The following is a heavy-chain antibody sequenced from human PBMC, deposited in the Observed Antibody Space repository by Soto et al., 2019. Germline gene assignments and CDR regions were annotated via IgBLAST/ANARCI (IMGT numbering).Heavy chain of an antibody. D-gene: IGHD2-2*01. CDR2: MFHSGST. CDR3: ARGHTVVVPNVWWFGT. J-gene: IGHJ5*02. Sequence: SETLSLTCAVSGYFISSGYYCGRIRQPPGKALEWIGSMFHSGSTHYNPSLKSRVTISLDTSKTHFCLRLSSVTDSGTGLYYCARGHTVVVPNVWWFGTLGQGTLVTVS. CDR1: GYFISSGYY. V-gene: IGHV4-38-2*01.